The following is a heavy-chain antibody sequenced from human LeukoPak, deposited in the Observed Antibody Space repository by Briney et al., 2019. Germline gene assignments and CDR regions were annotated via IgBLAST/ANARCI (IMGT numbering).Heavy chain of an antibody. CDR3: ARDRGYCSGGSCYSNAFDI. J-gene: IGHJ3*02. V-gene: IGHV3-48*03. CDR2: ISSSGSTI. D-gene: IGHD2-15*01. Sequence: GGSLRLSCAASGFTFSSYEMNWVRQAPGKGLEWVSYISSSGSTIYYADSVKGRFTISRDNAKNSLYLQMNSLRAEDTAVYYCARDRGYCSGGSCYSNAFDIWGQGTMVTVSS. CDR1: GFTFSSYE.